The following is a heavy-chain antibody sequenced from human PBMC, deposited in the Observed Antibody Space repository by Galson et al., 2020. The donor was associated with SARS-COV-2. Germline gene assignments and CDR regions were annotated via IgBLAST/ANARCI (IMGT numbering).Heavy chain of an antibody. Sequence: SETLSLTCAVSGTSISSGSYYWNWIRQPPGKGLEWIGYISHSGGTYYNPSLKSRVTISGDRSKNQFSLRLSSVTAADTAVYYCARLHYAECAPEAFDVWGPGARVTVAS. CDR2: ISHSGGT. V-gene: IGHV4-30-2*01. D-gene: IGHD4-17*01. CDR3: ARLHYAECAPEAFDV. J-gene: IGHJ3*01. CDR1: GTSISSGSYY.